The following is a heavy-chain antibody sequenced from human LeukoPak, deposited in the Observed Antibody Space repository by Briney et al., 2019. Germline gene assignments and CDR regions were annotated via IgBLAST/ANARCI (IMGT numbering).Heavy chain of an antibody. V-gene: IGHV1-3*01. CDR2: INAGNGNT. CDR1: GYTFTSYA. J-gene: IGHJ4*02. D-gene: IGHD4-17*01. CDR3: ARDPPYGSLFDY. Sequence: ASVKVSCKASGYTFTSYAMHWVRQAPGQRLEWMGWINAGNGNTKYSQKFQGRVTTTRDTSASTAYMELSSLRSEDTAVYYCARDPPYGSLFDYWGQGTLVTVSS.